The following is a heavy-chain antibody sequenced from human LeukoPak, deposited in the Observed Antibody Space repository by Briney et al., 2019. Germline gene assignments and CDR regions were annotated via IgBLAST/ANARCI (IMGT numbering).Heavy chain of an antibody. CDR3: ARGTLYRGWSYYLDF. J-gene: IGHJ4*02. D-gene: IGHD6-19*01. CDR2: IYYSGST. CDR1: GGSITSYY. Sequence: SETLSLTCTVSGGSITSYYWSWIRQPPGKGLEWIGYIYYSGSTNYNPSLKSRVTISVDTSKNQFSLKLSSVTAADTAMYYCARGTLYRGWSYYLDFWGQGSQVTVSS. V-gene: IGHV4-59*12.